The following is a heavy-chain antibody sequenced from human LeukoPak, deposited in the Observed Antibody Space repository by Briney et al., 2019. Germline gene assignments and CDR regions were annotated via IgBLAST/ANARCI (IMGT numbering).Heavy chain of an antibody. D-gene: IGHD4-17*01. CDR2: ISGSGITR. V-gene: IGHV3-48*03. Sequence: GGSLRLSCVASGFIFNNYEMNWVRQAPGKGLEWVSYISGSGITRYYADSVKGRFTISRDNAKNSLSLQMNSLRVEDTAVYYCARSYGDYTPIDYWGQGTLVTVSS. CDR1: GFIFNNYE. CDR3: ARSYGDYTPIDY. J-gene: IGHJ4*02.